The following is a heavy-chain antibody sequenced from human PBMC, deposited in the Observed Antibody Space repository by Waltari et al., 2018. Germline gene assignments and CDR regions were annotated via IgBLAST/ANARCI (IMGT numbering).Heavy chain of an antibody. CDR3: ARSGGTGYYIYGMDV. Sequence: QVQLQQWGAGLLKPSETLSLTCAVYGGSFSGYYWSWIRQPPGKGLEWIGEINHSGSTNYNPSLKSRVTISVDTSKNQFSLKLSSVTAADTAVYYCARSGGTGYYIYGMDVWGQGTTVTVSS. CDR2: INHSGST. J-gene: IGHJ6*02. D-gene: IGHD3-9*01. V-gene: IGHV4-34*01. CDR1: GGSFSGYY.